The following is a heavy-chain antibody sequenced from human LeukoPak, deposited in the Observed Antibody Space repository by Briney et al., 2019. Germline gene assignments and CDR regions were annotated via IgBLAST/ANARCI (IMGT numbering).Heavy chain of an antibody. CDR2: ISSSGSTI. CDR1: GFTFSDYY. J-gene: IGHJ6*03. CDR3: ARDRPLLWFGQSYYYMDV. Sequence: GGSLRLSCAASGFTFSDYYMSWIRQAPGKGLELVSYISSSGSTIYYADSVRGRFTISRDNAKNSLYLQMNSLRAEDTAVCYCARDRPLLWFGQSYYYMDVWGKGTTVTVSS. D-gene: IGHD3-10*01. V-gene: IGHV3-11*04.